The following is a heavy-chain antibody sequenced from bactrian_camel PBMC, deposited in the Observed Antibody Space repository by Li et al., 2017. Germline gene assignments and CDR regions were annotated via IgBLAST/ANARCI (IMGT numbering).Heavy chain of an antibody. CDR2: ISAHDDNT. CDR1: EYLRRSAY. CDR3: AATGNYGGSWSCISYRSEESFDY. D-gene: IGHD6*01. J-gene: IGHJ6*01. V-gene: IGHV3-3*01. Sequence: HVQLVESGGGSVQAGGSLTLSCTASEYLRRSAYMGWFRQAPGKEREGVAVISAHDDNTYYVDSVKGRFTISQDKGKNAVYLQMNSLKPEDTAMYYCAATGNYGGSWSCISYRSEESFDYWGQGTQVTVS.